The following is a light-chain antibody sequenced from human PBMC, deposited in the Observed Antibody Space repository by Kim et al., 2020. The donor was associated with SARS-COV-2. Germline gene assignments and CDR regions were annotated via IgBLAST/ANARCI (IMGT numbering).Light chain of an antibody. CDR3: HQYSTSPCT. CDR2: GAS. J-gene: IGKJ1*01. CDR1: QSLTSNP. V-gene: IGKV3-20*01. Sequence: EIVLTQSPGTLSLSPGERATLSCRASQSLTSNPLAWYQQKPGQAPSLLIYGASIRATGIPDRFSGSGSGTDFTLTISRLEPEDSAVYYCHQYSTSPCTCGQGTKVDIK.